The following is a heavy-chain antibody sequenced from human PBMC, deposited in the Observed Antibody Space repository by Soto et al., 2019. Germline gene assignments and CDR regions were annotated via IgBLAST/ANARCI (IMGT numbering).Heavy chain of an antibody. CDR1: GFTFSSYA. CDR3: AKGSWGSTSCLPGDLCYMDV. D-gene: IGHD2-2*01. J-gene: IGHJ6*03. Sequence: GGSLRLSCAASGFTFSSYAMSWVRQAPGKGLEWVSAISGSGGSTYYADSVKGRFTISRDNSKNTLYLQINSLGAEDTAVYYCAKGSWGSTSCLPGDLCYMDVWGKGTTVTVSS. CDR2: ISGSGGST. V-gene: IGHV3-23*01.